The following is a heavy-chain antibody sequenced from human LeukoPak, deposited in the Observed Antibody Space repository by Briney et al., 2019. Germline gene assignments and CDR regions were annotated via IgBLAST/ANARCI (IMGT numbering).Heavy chain of an antibody. Sequence: ASVKVSCKVSGYTFTNSAMDWVRQAPGQRLEWMGWINAGNGNTKYSQRFQGRVTITRDTSASTAYMEPSSLRSEDTAVYFCARDLIVPAASDYWGQGTLVTVSS. D-gene: IGHD2-2*01. V-gene: IGHV1-3*01. CDR2: INAGNGNT. CDR3: ARDLIVPAASDY. J-gene: IGHJ4*02. CDR1: GYTFTNSA.